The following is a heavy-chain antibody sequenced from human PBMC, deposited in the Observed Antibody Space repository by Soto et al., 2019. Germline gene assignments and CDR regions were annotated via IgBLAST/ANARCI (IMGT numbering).Heavy chain of an antibody. V-gene: IGHV1-69*06. CDR3: ARARGLQSAEIEYYYGMDV. D-gene: IGHD5-12*01. CDR2: IITSFGTA. CDR1: GGTFSSYA. J-gene: IGHJ6*02. Sequence: QVQLVQSGAEVKKPGSSVKVSCKASGGTFSSYAISWVRQAPGQGLEWMGGIITSFGTANYAQKFQGRVTITADKSTSTAYMELSSLRSEDTAVYYCARARGLQSAEIEYYYGMDVWGQGTTVTVSS.